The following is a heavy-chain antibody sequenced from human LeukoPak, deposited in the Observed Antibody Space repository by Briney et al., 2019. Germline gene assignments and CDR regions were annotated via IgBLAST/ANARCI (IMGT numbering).Heavy chain of an antibody. CDR3: ARRAPYPYDSSGFYFDY. V-gene: IGHV5-51*01. CDR1: GYSFTSYW. Sequence: GESLKISCKGSGYSFTSYWIGWVRQMPGKGLEWMGIIYPNDSDTRYSPSFQGQVTISADKSISTAYLQWSGLAASDTALFYCARRAPYPYDSSGFYFDYWGRGTLVTVSS. D-gene: IGHD3-22*01. CDR2: IYPNDSDT. J-gene: IGHJ4*02.